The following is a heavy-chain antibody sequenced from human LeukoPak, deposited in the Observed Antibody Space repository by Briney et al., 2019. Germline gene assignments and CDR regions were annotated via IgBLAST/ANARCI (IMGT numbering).Heavy chain of an antibody. CDR2: ISGSGGST. CDR1: GFTFSSYA. Sequence: GGSLRLSCVASGFTFSSYAMSWVRQAPGKGLEWVSAISGSGGSTYYADSVKGRFTISRDNSKNTLFLQMNSLRAEDTAVYFCARGGSVGSYYYFDYWGQGTLVTVSS. V-gene: IGHV3-23*01. J-gene: IGHJ4*02. CDR3: ARGGSVGSYYYFDY. D-gene: IGHD1-26*01.